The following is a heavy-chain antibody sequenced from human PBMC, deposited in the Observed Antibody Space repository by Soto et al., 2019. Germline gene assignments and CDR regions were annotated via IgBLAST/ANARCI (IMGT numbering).Heavy chain of an antibody. Sequence: QVQLQESGPGLVKPSETLSLTCTVSGGSVSSGSYYWSWIRQPPGKGLEWIGYIYYSESTNYNPPLKSRVTISVDTSKNQFSLKLSSVTAADTAVYYCASYSSGWYDVSYWGKVTLVTVSS. V-gene: IGHV4-61*01. CDR3: ASYSSGWYDVSY. J-gene: IGHJ4*02. CDR2: IYYSEST. D-gene: IGHD6-19*01. CDR1: GGSVSSGSYY.